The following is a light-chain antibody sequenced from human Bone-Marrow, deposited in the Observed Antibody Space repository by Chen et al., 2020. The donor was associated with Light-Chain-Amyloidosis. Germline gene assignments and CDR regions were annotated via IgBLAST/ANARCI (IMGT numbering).Light chain of an antibody. CDR3: RVWDGSSGRAV. CDR1: NIGSTS. J-gene: IGLJ3*02. V-gene: IGLV3-21*02. Sequence: SYVLTQPSSVSVAPGQTATIACGGNNIGSTSVHWYQQTPGQAPLLVVYVDSDRPSGVPERLAGCSAGNTASVTISRGEAGDGADYDCRVWDGSSGRAVFGGVIKLPVL. CDR2: VDS.